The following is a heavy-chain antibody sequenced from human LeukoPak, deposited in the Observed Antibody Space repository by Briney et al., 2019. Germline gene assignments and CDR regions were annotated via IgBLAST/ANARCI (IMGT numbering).Heavy chain of an antibody. Sequence: SETLSLTCTVSGGSISSSSYYWGWIRQPPGKGLEWIGSIYYSGSTYYNPSLTSRVTISVDTSKNQFSLKVSSVTAADTGVYYCVRESKVLAAAGLTGYSYYYYMDVWGKGTTVTVSS. CDR1: GGSISSSSYY. CDR3: VRESKVLAAAGLTGYSYYYYMDV. D-gene: IGHD6-25*01. V-gene: IGHV4-39*07. CDR2: IYYSGST. J-gene: IGHJ6*03.